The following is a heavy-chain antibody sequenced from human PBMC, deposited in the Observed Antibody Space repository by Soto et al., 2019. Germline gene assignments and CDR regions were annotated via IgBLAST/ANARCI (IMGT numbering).Heavy chain of an antibody. CDR1: GFTFSSYW. CDR3: ARGPLSRGTRVVPAARGAIDY. V-gene: IGHV3-74*01. CDR2: INSDGSST. D-gene: IGHD2-2*01. J-gene: IGHJ4*02. Sequence: GGSLRLSCAASGFTFSSYWMHWVRQAPGKGLVWVSRINSDGSSTSYADSVKGRFTISRDNAKNTLYLQMNSLRAEDTAVYYCARGPLSRGTRVVPAARGAIDYWGQGTLVTVSS.